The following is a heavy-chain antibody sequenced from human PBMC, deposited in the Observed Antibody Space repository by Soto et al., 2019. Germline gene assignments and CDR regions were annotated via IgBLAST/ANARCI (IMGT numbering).Heavy chain of an antibody. Sequence: PGGSLRLSCAASGFTFSSYAMSWVRQAPGKGLEWVSAISGSGGSTYYADSVKGRFTISRDNSKNTLYLQMNSLRAEDTAVYYCARATMVRGVPFDYWGQGTLVTVSS. V-gene: IGHV3-23*01. CDR3: ARATMVRGVPFDY. J-gene: IGHJ4*02. CDR2: ISGSGGST. D-gene: IGHD3-10*01. CDR1: GFTFSSYA.